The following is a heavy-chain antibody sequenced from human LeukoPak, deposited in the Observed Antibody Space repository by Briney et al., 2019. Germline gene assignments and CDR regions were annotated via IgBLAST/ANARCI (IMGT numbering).Heavy chain of an antibody. J-gene: IGHJ6*03. Sequence: PGGSLRLSCAASGFTFSSYSMNWVRQAPGKGLEWVSYISSSSSTIYYADSVKGRFTISRDNAKNSLYLQMNSLRAEDTAVYYCARGGGGYSSSWPNMDVWGKGTTVTVSS. CDR3: ARGGGGYSSSWPNMDV. CDR2: ISSSSSTI. V-gene: IGHV3-48*01. CDR1: GFTFSSYS. D-gene: IGHD6-13*01.